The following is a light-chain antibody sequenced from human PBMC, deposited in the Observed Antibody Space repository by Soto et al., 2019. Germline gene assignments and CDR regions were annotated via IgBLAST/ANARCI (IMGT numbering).Light chain of an antibody. J-gene: IGKJ1*01. V-gene: IGKV3-20*01. CDR2: RAS. Sequence: EIVLTQSPGTLSLSPGERATLSCRASQSVSRNFLAWYQQKPGQAPRLLIYRASSRAADIPDRFTDSGSGTDFTLTISRLEPEDFAVFHCQQYGTSPWTFGQGTKVDIK. CDR3: QQYGTSPWT. CDR1: QSVSRNF.